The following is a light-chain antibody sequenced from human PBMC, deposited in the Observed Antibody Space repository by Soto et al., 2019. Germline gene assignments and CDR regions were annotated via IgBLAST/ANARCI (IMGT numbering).Light chain of an antibody. CDR1: QSVSSSY. Sequence: EIVLTQSPGTLSLSPGERATLSCRASQSVSSSYLAWYQQKPGQAPRLLIYGASSRATGIPDRFSGSGSGDDFTLTLSRLEPEDFAVYYCQQYGSPPAWTFRQGTKVEIK. V-gene: IGKV3-20*01. J-gene: IGKJ1*01. CDR3: QQYGSPPAWT. CDR2: GAS.